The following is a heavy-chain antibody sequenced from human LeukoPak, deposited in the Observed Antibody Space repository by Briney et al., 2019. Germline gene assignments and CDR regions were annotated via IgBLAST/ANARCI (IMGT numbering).Heavy chain of an antibody. V-gene: IGHV1-69*04. D-gene: IGHD3-3*01. CDR2: IIPILGIA. CDR1: GGTFSSYA. J-gene: IGHJ4*02. CDR3: ARDQGYDFWSGYYTD. Sequence: EASVKVSCKASGGTFSSYAISWVRQAPGQGLEWMGRIIPILGIADYAQKFQGRVTITADKSTSTAYMELSSLRSEDTAVYYCARDQGYDFWSGYYTDWGQGTLVTVSS.